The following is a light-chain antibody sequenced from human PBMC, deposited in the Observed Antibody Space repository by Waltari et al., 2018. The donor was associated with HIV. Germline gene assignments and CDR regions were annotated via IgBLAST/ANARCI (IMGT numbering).Light chain of an antibody. CDR2: RGS. Sequence: DFVLTQSPESLSVSLGERAAIHCKSEESVLSPSNNVNYFAWYQQRPGQPPTLLFFRGSSRSSGVPARFNAGGSRTDFTLTIDDLQPDDVALYFCQQYYSSPTFGRGTQLV. J-gene: IGKJ5*01. CDR3: QQYYSSPT. CDR1: ESVLSPSNNVNY. V-gene: IGKV4-1*01.